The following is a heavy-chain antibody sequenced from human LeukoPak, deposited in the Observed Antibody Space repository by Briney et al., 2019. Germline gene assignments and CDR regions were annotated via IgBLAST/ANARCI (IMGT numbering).Heavy chain of an antibody. J-gene: IGHJ4*02. V-gene: IGHV1-2*02. CDR2: MVPSSGVS. D-gene: IGHD2-2*01. CDR1: GYTFTAYY. CDR3: SSEDKYCTSTTCGDF. Sequence: ASVKVSCKASGYTFTAYYVHWVRQAPGQGLEWMGYMVPSSGVSHYSQNFQDRVTMTRDTSTSTAYLELSGLTSDDTAVYYCSSEDKYCTSTTCGDFWGQGTLVTVSS.